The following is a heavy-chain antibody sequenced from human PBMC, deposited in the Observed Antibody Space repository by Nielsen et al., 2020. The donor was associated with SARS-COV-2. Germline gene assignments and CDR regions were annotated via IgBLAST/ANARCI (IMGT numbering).Heavy chain of an antibody. J-gene: IGHJ3*02. V-gene: IGHV3-30*03. CDR1: GFTFSSYG. Sequence: GESLKISCAASGFTFSSYGMHWVRQAPGKGLEWVAVISYDGSNKYYADSVKGRFTISRDNSKNTLYLQMNSLRAEDTAVYYCARDLGRISMIVVGKNAFDIWGQGTMVTVSS. CDR3: ARDLGRISMIVVGKNAFDI. CDR2: ISYDGSNK. D-gene: IGHD3-22*01.